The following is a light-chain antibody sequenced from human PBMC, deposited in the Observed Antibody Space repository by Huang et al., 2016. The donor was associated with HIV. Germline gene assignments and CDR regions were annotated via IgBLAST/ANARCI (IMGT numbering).Light chain of an antibody. CDR1: QSVSASH. V-gene: IGKV3-20*01. J-gene: IGKJ4*01. CDR2: DTS. Sequence: IVLTQSPGALSLSPGERATLFCRASQSVSASHLAWYQQRPGQSPRLLIYDTSSRAAGIPDRFSGGGSGTDFTLTISRLEPEDFAVYYWQQYGTSTGLPFGGGTKVEI. CDR3: QQYGTSTGLP.